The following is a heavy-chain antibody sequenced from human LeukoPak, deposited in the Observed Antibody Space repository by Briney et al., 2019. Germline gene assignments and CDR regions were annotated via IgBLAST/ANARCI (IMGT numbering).Heavy chain of an antibody. Sequence: PGGSLRLSCAASGFSFRSYGMHWVRQAPGKGLQWVSYISTGSSVYYAESVKGRFTTSRDSANNSLYLQMNSLRAEDTAVYYCARGTLSSWYAFDIWGQGTMVTVSS. CDR3: ARGTLSSWYAFDI. D-gene: IGHD6-13*01. CDR1: GFSFRSYG. CDR2: ISTGSSV. J-gene: IGHJ3*02. V-gene: IGHV3-48*04.